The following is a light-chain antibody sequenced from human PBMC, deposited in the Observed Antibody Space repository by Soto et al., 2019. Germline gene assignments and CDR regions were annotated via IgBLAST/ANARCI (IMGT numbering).Light chain of an antibody. J-gene: IGKJ1*01. CDR2: GAS. V-gene: IGKV3-15*01. CDR3: QQYNNWWT. CDR1: QSVNSN. Sequence: EILMTQSPASLSVSPGEGATLSCRASQSVNSNLAWYQQKPGQAPRLLIYGASIRATGIPARFSGSGSGTGFTLTISSLQSEDFAVYYCQQYNNWWTFGQGTKVEIK.